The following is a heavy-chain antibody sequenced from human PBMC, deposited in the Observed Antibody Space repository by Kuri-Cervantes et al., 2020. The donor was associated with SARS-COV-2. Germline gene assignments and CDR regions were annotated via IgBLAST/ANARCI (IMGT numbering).Heavy chain of an antibody. CDR1: GFTFSSYA. V-gene: IGHV3-15*01. CDR3: AKDPVYYYYYMDV. J-gene: IGHJ6*03. Sequence: GESLKISCAASGFTFSSYAMSWVRQAPGKGLEWVGRIKSKTDGGTTDYAAPVKGRFTISRDDSKNTLYLQMNSLRAEDTAVYYCAKDPVYYYYYMDVWGKGTTVTVSS. CDR2: IKSKTDGGTT.